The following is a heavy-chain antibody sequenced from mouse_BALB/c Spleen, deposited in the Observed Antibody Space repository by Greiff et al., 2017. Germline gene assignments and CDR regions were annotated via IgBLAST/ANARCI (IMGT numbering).Heavy chain of an antibody. CDR2: ISSGGSYT. Sequence: EVMLVESGGGLVKPGGSLKLSCAASGFTFSSYAMSWVRQSPEKRLEWVAEISSGGSYTYYPDTVTGRFTISRDNAKNTLYLEMSSLRSEDTAMYYCARDREYYGNLAWFAYWGQGTLVTVSA. D-gene: IGHD2-1*01. V-gene: IGHV5-9-4*01. CDR3: ARDREYYGNLAWFAY. J-gene: IGHJ3*01. CDR1: GFTFSSYA.